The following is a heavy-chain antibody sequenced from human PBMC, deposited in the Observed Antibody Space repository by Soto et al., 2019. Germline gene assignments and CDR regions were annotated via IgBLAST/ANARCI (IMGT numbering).Heavy chain of an antibody. D-gene: IGHD6-6*01. CDR3: AREEPSNYYYYGMDV. V-gene: IGHV1-2*04. CDR2: INPNSGGT. Sequence: ASVKVSCKASGYTFTGYYMHWVRQAPGQGLEWMGWINPNSGGTNYAQKFQGWVTMTRDTSISTAYMELSRLRSDDTAVYYCAREEPSNYYYYGMDVWGQGTTVTVS. CDR1: GYTFTGYY. J-gene: IGHJ6*02.